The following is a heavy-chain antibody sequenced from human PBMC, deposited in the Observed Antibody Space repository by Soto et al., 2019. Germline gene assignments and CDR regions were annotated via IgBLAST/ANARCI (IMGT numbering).Heavy chain of an antibody. CDR2: IYYSGST. CDR1: GGSISSSSYY. D-gene: IGHD3-3*01. J-gene: IGHJ6*02. CDR3: ARHPDFWSGYYYYYGMDV. V-gene: IGHV4-39*01. Sequence: SEALSLTCTVSGGSISSSSYYWGWIRQPPWKGLEWIGSIYYSGSTYYNPSLKSRVTISVDTSKNQFSLKLSSVTAADTAVYYCARHPDFWSGYYYYYGMDVWGQGTTVTVSS.